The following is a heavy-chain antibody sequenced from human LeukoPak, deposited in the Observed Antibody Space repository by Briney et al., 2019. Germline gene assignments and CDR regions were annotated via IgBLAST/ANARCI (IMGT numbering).Heavy chain of an antibody. V-gene: IGHV4-34*01. J-gene: IGHJ4*02. CDR2: INHSGST. CDR1: GGSFSGYY. D-gene: IGHD1-14*01. Sequence: PSETLSLTCAVYGGSFSGYYWSWIRQPPGKGLEWIGEINHSGSTNYNPSLKSRVTISVDTSKNQFSLKLSSVTAADTAVYYCARRWVGFTTLDYWGQGTLVTVSS. CDR3: ARRWVGFTTLDY.